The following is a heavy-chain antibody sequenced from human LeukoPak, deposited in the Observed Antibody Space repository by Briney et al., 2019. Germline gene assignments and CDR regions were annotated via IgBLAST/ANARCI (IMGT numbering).Heavy chain of an antibody. J-gene: IGHJ3*02. V-gene: IGHV3-53*01. Sequence: GGSLRLSCAASGFTVSSNYMNWVRQAPGKGLEWVSVIYSGGSTYYADSVKGRFTISRDNSKNTLYLQMNSLRAEDTAVYYCAGTYYYDKGAFDIWGQGTMFTVSS. CDR1: GFTVSSNY. D-gene: IGHD3-22*01. CDR2: IYSGGST. CDR3: AGTYYYDKGAFDI.